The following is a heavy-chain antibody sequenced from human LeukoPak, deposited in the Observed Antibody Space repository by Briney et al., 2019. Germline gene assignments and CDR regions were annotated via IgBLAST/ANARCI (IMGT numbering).Heavy chain of an antibody. CDR3: ASGRSLDWQLQVHPYYYYYMDV. CDR2: IYTSGST. CDR1: GGSISSGSDY. Sequence: PSETLSLTCTVSGGSISSGSDYWSWIRQPAGKGLEWIGRIYTSGSTNYNPSLKSQDTISLYTTKSQYSLKLRSVTAADTAAYYCASGRSLDWQLQVHPYYYYYMDVWGKGTTVTVSS. V-gene: IGHV4-61*02. J-gene: IGHJ6*03. D-gene: IGHD3-9*01.